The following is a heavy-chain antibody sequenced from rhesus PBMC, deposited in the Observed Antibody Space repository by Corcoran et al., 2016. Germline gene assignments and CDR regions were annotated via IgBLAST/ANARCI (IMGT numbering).Heavy chain of an antibody. Sequence: QLQLQESGPGLVKPSETLSVTCAVSGGSISSSYWSWIRQAPGKGLEWFGYIYGSGSSTNSNPSLKSRVTLSVDTSKNQLSLKLSSVTAADTAVYYCARGGDYSGSYYYDYLDYWGQGVLVTVSS. CDR2: IYGSGSST. CDR1: GGSISSSY. V-gene: IGHV4-169*01. D-gene: IGHD3-16*01. J-gene: IGHJ4*01. CDR3: ARGGDYSGSYYYDYLDY.